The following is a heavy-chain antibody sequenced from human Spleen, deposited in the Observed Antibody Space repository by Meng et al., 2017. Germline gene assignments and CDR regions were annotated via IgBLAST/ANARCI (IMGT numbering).Heavy chain of an antibody. D-gene: IGHD6-19*01. CDR2: IVHSGFT. J-gene: IGHJ5*02. CDR3: VRSSAWVRTGFDP. Sequence: QPQLQESGPGLVTPSEALPLPCTVSGGSISTSGYYWGWIRQPPGKGLEWIGSIVHSGFTYYTPSLKSRVTVSIDTSRNQFSLWLTSVTAADTAVYYCVRSSAWVRTGFDPWGQGTLVTVSS. V-gene: IGHV4-39*01. CDR1: GGSISTSGYY.